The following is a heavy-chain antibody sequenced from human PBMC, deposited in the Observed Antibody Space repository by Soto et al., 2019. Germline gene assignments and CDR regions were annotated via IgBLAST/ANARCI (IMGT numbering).Heavy chain of an antibody. V-gene: IGHV4-59*01. CDR2: IYYSGST. CDR3: ARANSGSYYRESFDY. Sequence: LSLTCTVSGGSISSYYWSWIRQPPGKGLEWIGYIYYSGSTNYNPSLKSRVTISVDTSKNQFSLKLSSVTAADTAVYYCARANSGSYYRESFDYWGQGTLVTVSS. CDR1: GGSISSYY. J-gene: IGHJ4*02. D-gene: IGHD1-26*01.